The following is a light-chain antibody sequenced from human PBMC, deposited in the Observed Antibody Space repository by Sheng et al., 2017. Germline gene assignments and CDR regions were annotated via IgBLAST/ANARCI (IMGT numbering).Light chain of an antibody. CDR1: QSVNSN. Sequence: EIVMTQSPATLSVSPGERATLSCRASQSVNSNLAWYQQKPGQAPRLLIYGASSRATGIPDRFSGSGAGTDFTLKISRVEAEDVGVYYCMQATQLRTFGQGTKVEIK. J-gene: IGKJ1*01. CDR2: GAS. CDR3: MQATQLRT. V-gene: IGKV3D-15*01.